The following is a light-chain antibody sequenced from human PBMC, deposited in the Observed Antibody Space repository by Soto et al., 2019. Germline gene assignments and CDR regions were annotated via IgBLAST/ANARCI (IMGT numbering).Light chain of an antibody. Sequence: QSVLTQPASVSGSPGQSITISCTGTSSDVGGYNYVSWYQQHPGKAPKLMIYAVSNRPSGVSHRFSGSRSGNTASLTISGLQAEDEADYYCSSYTSSSTLVFGTGTKLTVL. V-gene: IGLV2-14*01. CDR3: SSYTSSSTLV. CDR2: AVS. J-gene: IGLJ1*01. CDR1: SSDVGGYNY.